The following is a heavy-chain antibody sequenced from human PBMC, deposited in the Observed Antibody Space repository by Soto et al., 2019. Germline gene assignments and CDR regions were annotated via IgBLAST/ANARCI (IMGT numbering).Heavy chain of an antibody. Sequence: QVQLQQWGAGLLKPLATLSLTCGVYGVSFSGYYWNWIRKLPGKGLEGIGAITPSGGTNYNPSLKSRVIISADTSKNQVSLKLSSVTAAATAGYYCARVRASRGQRDLDFWGQGTLGTFSS. CDR1: GVSFSGYY. CDR2: ITPSGGT. D-gene: IGHD6-13*01. J-gene: IGHJ4*02. V-gene: IGHV4-34*01. CDR3: ARVRASRGQRDLDF.